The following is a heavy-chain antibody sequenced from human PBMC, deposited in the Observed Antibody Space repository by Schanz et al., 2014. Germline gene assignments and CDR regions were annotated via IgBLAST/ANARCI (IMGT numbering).Heavy chain of an antibody. CDR1: GITLSGYG. V-gene: IGHV3-48*04. CDR3: AKDTGYCHGGACYCFEY. D-gene: IGHD2-8*02. Sequence: VQLVESGGGVVQPERSLRLSCAASGITLSGYGLHWVRQAPGKGLEWVAHISPNGVTIYYADSVKGRFTISRDNAKNSLYLQMNSLRAEDTALYYCAKDTGYCHGGACYCFEYWGLGILVTVSS. CDR2: ISPNGVTI. J-gene: IGHJ4*02.